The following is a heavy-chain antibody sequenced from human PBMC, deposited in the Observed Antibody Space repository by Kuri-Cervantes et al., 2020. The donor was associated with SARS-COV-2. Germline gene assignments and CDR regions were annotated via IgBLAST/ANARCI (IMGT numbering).Heavy chain of an antibody. J-gene: IGHJ6*03. V-gene: IGHV3-21*01. CDR2: ISSSSSYI. CDR1: ELPSSSSS. Sequence: GGFLRSPCAPPELPSSSSSMTWVRQVPGKGRGWVSSISSSSSYIYYADSVKGRFTISRDNAKNSLYLQMNSLRAEDTAVYYCARVAVVISYYYYYMDVWGKGTTVTVSS. D-gene: IGHD4-23*01. CDR3: ARVAVVISYYYYYMDV.